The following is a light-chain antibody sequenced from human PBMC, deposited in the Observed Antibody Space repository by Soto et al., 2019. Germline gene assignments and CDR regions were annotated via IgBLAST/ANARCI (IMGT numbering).Light chain of an antibody. J-gene: IGKJ1*01. CDR3: QQSYTTPWT. Sequence: DIQMTQSPSPLSASVGDRLTITCRASQNISYYLNWFQQRPGKAPQLLIFGASNLHIGVPSRFSGSGSGTDFALTSSSLPPEDFATYHGQQSYTTPWTFGQGTKV. CDR1: QNISYY. CDR2: GAS. V-gene: IGKV1-39*01.